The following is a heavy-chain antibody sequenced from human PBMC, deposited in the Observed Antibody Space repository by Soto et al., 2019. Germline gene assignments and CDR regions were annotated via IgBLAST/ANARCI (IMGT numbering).Heavy chain of an antibody. V-gene: IGHV1-8*01. J-gene: IGHJ3*02. CDR3: ARWDVVVPAAIVDI. CDR2: MNPNSGNT. D-gene: IGHD2-2*01. Sequence: ASVKVSCKASGYTFTSYDINWVRQATGQGLEWMGWMNPNSGNTGYAQKFQGRVTRTRNTSISTAYMELGSLRSEETAVYYCARWDVVVPAAIVDIWGQGTMVTVSS. CDR1: GYTFTSYD.